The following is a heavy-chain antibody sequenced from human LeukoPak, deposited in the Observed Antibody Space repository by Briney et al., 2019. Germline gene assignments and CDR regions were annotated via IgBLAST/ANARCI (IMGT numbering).Heavy chain of an antibody. CDR3: AKPAATLTEIRGFFDY. V-gene: IGHV3-30*02. CDR1: GFTFSSYG. J-gene: IGHJ4*02. Sequence: PGGSLRLSCAASGFTFSSYGMHWVRQTPGKGLEWVAFIRYDGSNKYYADFVKGRFTISRDNSKNTLYLQMNSLRAEDTAVYYCAKPAATLTEIRGFFDYWGQGTLVTVSS. CDR2: IRYDGSNK. D-gene: IGHD4/OR15-4a*01.